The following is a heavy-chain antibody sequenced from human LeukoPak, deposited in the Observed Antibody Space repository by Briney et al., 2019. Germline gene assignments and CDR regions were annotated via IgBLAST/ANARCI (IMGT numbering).Heavy chain of an antibody. J-gene: IGHJ6*03. CDR2: IRQDGSVK. CDR1: EFIFSNFW. V-gene: IGHV3-7*01. CDR3: ARYCGGGDCYPHHYYYYTDV. Sequence: GGSLRLSCAASEFIFSNFWVSWVRQAPGRGLEWVANIRQDGSVKYYADSVRGRFTISRDNAKNSLYLHMNDLRVEDTGIYYCARYCGGGDCYPHHYYYYTDVWGKGTTVTVSS. D-gene: IGHD2-15*01.